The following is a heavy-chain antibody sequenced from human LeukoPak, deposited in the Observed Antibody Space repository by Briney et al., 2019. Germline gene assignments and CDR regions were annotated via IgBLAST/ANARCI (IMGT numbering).Heavy chain of an antibody. V-gene: IGHV4-39*01. CDR3: ARPAIVGATRVYDFDY. CDR1: GGSIISSSYY. J-gene: IGHJ4*02. CDR2: IYYSGST. D-gene: IGHD1-26*01. Sequence: LSETLSLTCTVSGGSIISSSYYWGWIRQPPGKGLEWIGSIYYSGSTYYNPSLKSRVTISVDTSKNQFSLKLSSVTAADTAVYYCARPAIVGATRVYDFDYWGQGNLVTVSS.